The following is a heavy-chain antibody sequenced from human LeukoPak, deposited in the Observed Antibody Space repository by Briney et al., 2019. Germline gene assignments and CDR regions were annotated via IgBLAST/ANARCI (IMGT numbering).Heavy chain of an antibody. V-gene: IGHV6-1*01. CDR3: ARGFGASDI. CDR1: GYSVSDNNPT. D-gene: IGHD3-10*01. Sequence: SQTLSLTCAISGYSVSDNNPTWDWVRQSPSRGLEWLGRTYYRSQWYYDYAESVKSRITINPDTSKNQVSLQLNSVTPEDTAVYYCARGFGASDIWGQGTMVTVS. CDR2: TYYRSQWYY. J-gene: IGHJ3*02.